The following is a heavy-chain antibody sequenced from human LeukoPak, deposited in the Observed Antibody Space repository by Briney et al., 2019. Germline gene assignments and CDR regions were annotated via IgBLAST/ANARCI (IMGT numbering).Heavy chain of an antibody. CDR2: ISWNSGSI. CDR1: GFTLDDYA. V-gene: IGHV3-9*01. CDR3: AKEAGTRDY. Sequence: GGSLRLSCAASGFTLDDYAMHWVRQAPGKGLEWVSGISWNSGSIGYADSVKGRFTISRDNAKNSLYLQMNSLRAEDTALYYCAKEAGTRDYWGQGTLVTVSS. J-gene: IGHJ4*02. D-gene: IGHD6-19*01.